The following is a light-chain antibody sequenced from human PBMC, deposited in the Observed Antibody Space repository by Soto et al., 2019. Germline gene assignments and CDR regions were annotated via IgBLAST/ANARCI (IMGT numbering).Light chain of an antibody. Sequence: ETVLTQSPATLSLSPGERATLSCRASRSISTYLAWYQQKPGQAPRLLIYEALNRATGIPARFSGSGSVTDFTLTISSLEPEDFAVYYCQHRNNWPLTFGGGTKVEIK. J-gene: IGKJ4*02. CDR3: QHRNNWPLT. V-gene: IGKV3-11*01. CDR1: RSISTY. CDR2: EAL.